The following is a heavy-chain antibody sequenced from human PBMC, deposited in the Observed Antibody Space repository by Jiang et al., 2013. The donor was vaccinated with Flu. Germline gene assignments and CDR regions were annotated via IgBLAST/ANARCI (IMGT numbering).Heavy chain of an antibody. CDR3: ARDRSGYSYGYGMDV. CDR1: GFTFSSYE. D-gene: IGHD5-18*01. Sequence: VQLVESGGGLVQPGGSLRLSCAASGFTFSSYEMNWVRQAPGKGLEWVSYISSSGSTIYYADSVKGRFTISRDNAKNSLYLQMNSLRAEDTAVYYCARDRSGYSYGYGMDVWGQRDHGHRLL. V-gene: IGHV3-48*03. J-gene: IGHJ6*01. CDR2: ISSSGSTI.